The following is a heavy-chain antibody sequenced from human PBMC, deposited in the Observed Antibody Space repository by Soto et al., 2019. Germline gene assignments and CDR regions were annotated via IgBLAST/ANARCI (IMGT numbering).Heavy chain of an antibody. CDR1: RGSFSSSA. J-gene: IGHJ6*02. CDR2: IIPRFGTP. Sequence: QVQPVQSGAEVKKPGSSVKVSCKASRGSFSSSAIIWVRQAPGQGLEWMGGIIPRFGTPDYEQKFQGRVTKTADEATTTAFMETSSLAPEDLAAYYCGTVSIPLARGVHFYNALDVWGHGTTVTVSS. D-gene: IGHD3-10*01. CDR3: GTVSIPLARGVHFYNALDV. V-gene: IGHV1-69*01.